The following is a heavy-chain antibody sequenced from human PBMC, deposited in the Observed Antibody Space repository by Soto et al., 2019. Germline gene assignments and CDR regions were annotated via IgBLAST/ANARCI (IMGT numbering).Heavy chain of an antibody. D-gene: IGHD3-16*01. J-gene: IGHJ5*02. V-gene: IGHV4-59*08. CDR2: IYYSGST. CDR3: ARGGPDWFDP. Sequence: SETLSLTCTVSGGSISSYYWSWIRQPPGKGLKWIGYIYYSGSTNYNPSLKSRVTISVDTSKNQFSLKLRSVTAADTAVYYCARGGPDWFDPWGQGTLVTVSS. CDR1: GGSISSYY.